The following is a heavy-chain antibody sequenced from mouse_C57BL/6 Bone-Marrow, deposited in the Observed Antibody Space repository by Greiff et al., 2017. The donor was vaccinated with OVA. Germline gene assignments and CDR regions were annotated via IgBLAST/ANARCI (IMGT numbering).Heavy chain of an antibody. CDR2: INPNNGGT. V-gene: IGHV1-26*01. D-gene: IGHD3-2*02. J-gene: IGHJ2*01. CDR1: GYTFTDYY. Sequence: VQLQQSGPELVKPGASVKISCKASGYTFTDYYMNWVKQSHGKSLEWIGDINPNNGGTSYNQKFKGKATLTVDKSSSTAYMELRSLTAEDAAVYDCAREGSSGYRPCDYWGQGTTLTVSS. CDR3: AREGSSGYRPCDY.